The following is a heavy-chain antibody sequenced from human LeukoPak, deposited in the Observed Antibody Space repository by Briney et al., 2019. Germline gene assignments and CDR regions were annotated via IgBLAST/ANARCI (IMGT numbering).Heavy chain of an antibody. J-gene: IGHJ4*02. CDR2: ISYDGSNK. CDR3: ARSDYYGSGSLFFDY. Sequence: GGSLRLSCAASGFTFSSYAMHWVRQAPGKGLEWVAVISYDGSNKYYADSVKGRFTISRDNSKNTLCLQMNSLRAEDTAVYYCARSDYYGSGSLFFDYWGQGTLVTVSS. V-gene: IGHV3-30-3*01. CDR1: GFTFSSYA. D-gene: IGHD3-10*01.